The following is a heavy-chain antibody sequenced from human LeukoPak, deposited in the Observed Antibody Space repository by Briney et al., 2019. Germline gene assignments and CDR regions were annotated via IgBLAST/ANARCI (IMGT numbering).Heavy chain of an antibody. CDR3: ARLFYYDSRGYPYYFDY. V-gene: IGHV4-38-2*02. Sequence: SETLSLTCTVSGYSISSGYYWGWIRQPPGKGLEWIGSIYHSGSTYYNPSLKSRVTISVDTSKNQFSLKLSSVTAADTAVYYCARLFYYDSRGYPYYFDYWGQGTLVTVSS. D-gene: IGHD3-22*01. CDR1: GYSISSGYY. CDR2: IYHSGST. J-gene: IGHJ4*02.